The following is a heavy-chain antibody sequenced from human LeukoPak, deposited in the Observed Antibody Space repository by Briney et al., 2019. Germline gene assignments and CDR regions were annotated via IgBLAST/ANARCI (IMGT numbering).Heavy chain of an antibody. J-gene: IGHJ4*02. D-gene: IGHD3/OR15-3a*01. CDR1: GDSISNYY. CDR2: IYYSGST. CDR3: ARDKDSIFDY. Sequence: PSETLSLTCTVSGDSISNYYWSWIRQPPGKGLEWIGYIYYSGSTNYNPSLKSRVTISVDTSKNQFSLKLSSVTAADTAVYYCARDKDSIFDYWGQGTLVTVSS. V-gene: IGHV4-59*01.